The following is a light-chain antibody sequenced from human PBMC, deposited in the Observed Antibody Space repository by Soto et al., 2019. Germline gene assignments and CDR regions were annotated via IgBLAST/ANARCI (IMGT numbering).Light chain of an antibody. CDR2: DAS. J-gene: IGKJ2*01. CDR1: QSVSSRY. Sequence: EIVLTQSPATLSLSPGDRATLSCGASQSVSSRYLAWYQQKPGLAPRLLIYDASTRATGIPDRFSGSGSGKNFPLPISSLEPKVFAMFYCQQYGNFPPNTFGQGPKREIK. CDR3: QQYGNFPPNT. V-gene: IGKV3D-20*01.